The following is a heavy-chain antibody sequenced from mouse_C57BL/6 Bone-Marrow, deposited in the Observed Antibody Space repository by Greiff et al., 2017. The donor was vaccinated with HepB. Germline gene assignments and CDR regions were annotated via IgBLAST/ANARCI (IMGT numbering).Heavy chain of an antibody. V-gene: IGHV1-42*01. CDR1: GYSFTGYY. Sequence: EVQLQESGPELVKPGASVKISCKASGYSFTGYYMNWVKQSPEKSLEWIGEINPSTGGTTYNQKFKAKATLTVDKSSSTAYMQLKSLTSEDSAVYYCITTVVANYAMDYWGQGTSVTVSS. D-gene: IGHD1-1*01. CDR2: INPSTGGT. CDR3: ITTVVANYAMDY. J-gene: IGHJ4*01.